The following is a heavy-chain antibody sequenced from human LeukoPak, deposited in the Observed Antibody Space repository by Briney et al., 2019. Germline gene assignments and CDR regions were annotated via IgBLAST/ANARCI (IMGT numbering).Heavy chain of an antibody. CDR1: EFSVGSNY. Sequence: GGSLRLSCAASEFSVGSNYMTWVRQAPGKGLEWVSLIYSGGSTYYADSVKGRFTISRGNSKNTLYLQMNSLRAEDTAVYYCASAPSFLHEYYFDYWGQGTLVTVSS. D-gene: IGHD4-11*01. CDR2: IYSGGST. CDR3: ASAPSFLHEYYFDY. J-gene: IGHJ4*02. V-gene: IGHV3-66*01.